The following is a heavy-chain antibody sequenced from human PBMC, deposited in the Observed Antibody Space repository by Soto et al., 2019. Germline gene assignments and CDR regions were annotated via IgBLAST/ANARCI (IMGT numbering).Heavy chain of an antibody. Sequence: SVKVSCKASGYTFTSYAMHWVRQAPGQRLEWMGWINAGNGNTKYSQKFKGRVTITRDTSASTAYMELSSLRSEDTAVYYCARDYDSSGYLFDYWGQGTLVTVSS. V-gene: IGHV1-3*01. CDR2: INAGNGNT. D-gene: IGHD3-22*01. CDR3: ARDYDSSGYLFDY. CDR1: GYTFTSYA. J-gene: IGHJ4*02.